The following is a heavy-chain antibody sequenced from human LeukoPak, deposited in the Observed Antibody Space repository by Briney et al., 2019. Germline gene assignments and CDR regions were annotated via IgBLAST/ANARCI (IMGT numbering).Heavy chain of an antibody. CDR3: ARANLSHGYSYGYNPYYFDY. J-gene: IGHJ4*02. D-gene: IGHD5-18*01. Sequence: SETLSLTCTVSGGSISGFYWIWIRQTAGKGLEWSGRIYTSGSTNYNPSLKSRVTMSLDTSKNQFSLKLSSVTAADTAVYYCARANLSHGYSYGYNPYYFDYWGQGTLVTVSS. CDR1: GGSISGFY. CDR2: IYTSGST. V-gene: IGHV4-4*07.